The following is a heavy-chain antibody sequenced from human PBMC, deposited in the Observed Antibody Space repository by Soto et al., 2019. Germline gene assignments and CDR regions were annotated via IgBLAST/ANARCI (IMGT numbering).Heavy chain of an antibody. D-gene: IGHD3-22*01. CDR2: ISGSGGST. CDR3: AKAKNDYDSSCYYLLDAFDI. CDR1: GFTFSSYA. Sequence: EVQLLESGGGLVQPGGSLRLSCAASGFTFSSYAMSWVRQAPGKGLEWVSAISGSGGSTYYADSVKGRFTISRDNSKNTLYLQMNSLRAEDTAVYYCAKAKNDYDSSCYYLLDAFDIWGQGTMVTFSS. V-gene: IGHV3-23*01. J-gene: IGHJ3*02.